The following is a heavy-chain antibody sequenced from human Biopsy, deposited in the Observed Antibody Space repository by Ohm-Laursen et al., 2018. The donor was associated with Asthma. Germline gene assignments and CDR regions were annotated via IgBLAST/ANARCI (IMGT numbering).Heavy chain of an antibody. V-gene: IGHV1-18*04. Sequence: ATVKISCKASGYTFSNYAISWVRQAPGQGLEWMGWISGYNGVTKFAQNVKGRLSLTTDTSTSTAYMELRSLTSDDTAVYYCVRDKVVVVPGSKGPTDWFDPWGQGTLVTVSS. CDR2: ISGYNGVT. CDR1: GYTFSNYA. J-gene: IGHJ5*02. CDR3: VRDKVVVVPGSKGPTDWFDP. D-gene: IGHD2-15*01.